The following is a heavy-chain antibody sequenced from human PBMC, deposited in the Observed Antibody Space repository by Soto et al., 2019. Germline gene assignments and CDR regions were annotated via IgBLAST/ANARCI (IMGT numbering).Heavy chain of an antibody. CDR2: IIPMFDTP. CDR1: VGTFSSDS. D-gene: IGHD2-15*01. V-gene: IGHV1-69*12. Sequence: QVQLVQSGAEVKKPGSSVKVSCKASVGTFSSDSFSWVRQAPGQGLEWMGGIIPMFDTPIYAQKFQDRVTNTADESTSTAYMQLSSLRSGDTAVYYCARSGGLDRDFNYWGQGSLVTVSS. CDR3: ARSGGLDRDFNY. J-gene: IGHJ4*02.